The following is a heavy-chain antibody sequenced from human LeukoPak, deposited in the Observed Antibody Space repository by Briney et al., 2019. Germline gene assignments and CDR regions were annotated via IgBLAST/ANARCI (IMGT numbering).Heavy chain of an antibody. J-gene: IGHJ4*02. CDR2: VYHSGTM. D-gene: IGHD6-19*01. V-gene: IGHV4-4*02. CDR3: ARYRAVAGTGGYYFDS. CDR1: GGSIGSSNW. Sequence: SETLSLTCDVSGGSIGSSNWWSWVRQPPGKGLEWIGEVYHSGTMNDNPSLKSRITMSVDKSKNQFSLKLSSVTAADTAVYYCARYRAVAGTGGYYFDSWGQGTQVTVSS.